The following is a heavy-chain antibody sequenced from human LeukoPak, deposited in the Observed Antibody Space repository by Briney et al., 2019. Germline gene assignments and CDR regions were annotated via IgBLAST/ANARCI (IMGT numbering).Heavy chain of an antibody. CDR3: AREDADCGGDCYPFDY. CDR2: IYLVDSDT. V-gene: IGHV5-51*04. CDR1: GYTFTSYW. D-gene: IGHD2-21*02. Sequence: GEPLKISCKGSGYTFTSYWIAGVGRMPAKGLEWMGIIYLVDSDTRYSPSFQAHVTISADKPISTSSLQWSSVKASDSDMYYCAREDADCGGDCYPFDYWGQGTLLSVFS. J-gene: IGHJ4*02.